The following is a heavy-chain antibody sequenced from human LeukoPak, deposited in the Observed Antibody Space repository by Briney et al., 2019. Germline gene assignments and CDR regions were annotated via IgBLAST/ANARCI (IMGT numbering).Heavy chain of an antibody. V-gene: IGHV4-39*07. CDR2: IYYLGTT. CDR1: GDSISRTSYY. D-gene: IGHD2-2*01. CDR3: ARPQTMGSSSPLGY. Sequence: KPSETLSLTCTVSGDSISRTSYYWGWIRQPPGKGLEWIGNIYYLGTTYYNPSLKSRVTMSVDTPKNQISLKLSSVTAADTAVYYCARPQTMGSSSPLGYWGQGTLVTVSS. J-gene: IGHJ4*02.